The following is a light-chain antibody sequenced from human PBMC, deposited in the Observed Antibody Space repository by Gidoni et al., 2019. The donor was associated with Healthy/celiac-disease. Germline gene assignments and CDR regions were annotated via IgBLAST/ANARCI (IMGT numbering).Light chain of an antibody. J-gene: IGKJ5*01. V-gene: IGKV1-9*01. Sequence: DIQLTQSPSFLSASVGDRVTITCRASQGISSYLAWYQQKPGKAPKLLIYAASTLQSGVLSRFSGSGSGTEFTLTISSLQPEDFATYYCQQLNSYPITFGQGTRLEIK. CDR1: QGISSY. CDR3: QQLNSYPIT. CDR2: AAS.